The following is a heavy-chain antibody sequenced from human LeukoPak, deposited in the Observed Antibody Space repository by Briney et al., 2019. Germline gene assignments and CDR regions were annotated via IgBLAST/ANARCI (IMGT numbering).Heavy chain of an antibody. Sequence: ASVKVSCKASGGTFSSYAISWVRQAPGQGLEWMGGIIPIFGTANYAQKFRGRVTITADESTSTAYMELSSLRSEDTAVYYCARDPMITFGGVTDWGQGTLVTVSS. CDR3: ARDPMITFGGVTD. CDR1: GGTFSSYA. J-gene: IGHJ4*02. CDR2: IIPIFGTA. V-gene: IGHV1-69*13. D-gene: IGHD3-16*01.